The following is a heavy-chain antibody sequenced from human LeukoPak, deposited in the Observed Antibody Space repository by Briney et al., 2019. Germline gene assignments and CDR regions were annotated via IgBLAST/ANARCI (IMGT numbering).Heavy chain of an antibody. Sequence: PSETLSLTCTVSGGSITSGNYYWSWIRRPAGKGLEWIGRVYSSESTNYNPSLKSRVTISVDTSKNQFSLNLSSVTAADTAVYYCARGVILGASKYYFDSWGQGTLVTVSS. CDR3: ARGVILGASKYYFDS. J-gene: IGHJ4*02. D-gene: IGHD3-3*01. V-gene: IGHV4-61*02. CDR1: GGSITSGNYY. CDR2: VYSSEST.